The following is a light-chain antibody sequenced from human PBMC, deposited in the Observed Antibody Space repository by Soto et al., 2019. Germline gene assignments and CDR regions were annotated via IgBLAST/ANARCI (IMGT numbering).Light chain of an antibody. Sequence: MTLSPSLLSSSTGESVTITCRASQGISSYLAWYQQKPGKAPKLLIYAASTLQSGVPSRFSGSGSGTDFTLTISCLQSEDFATYYCQQYYSYPLTSGGGTKVNIK. CDR2: AAS. J-gene: IGKJ4*01. V-gene: IGKV1-8*01. CDR3: QQYYSYPLT. CDR1: QGISSY.